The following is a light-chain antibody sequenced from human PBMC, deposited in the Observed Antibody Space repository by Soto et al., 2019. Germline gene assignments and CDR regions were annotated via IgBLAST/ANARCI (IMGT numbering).Light chain of an antibody. CDR1: QSVSRTY. Sequence: EIVLTQSPGTLSLSPGERATLSCRASQSVSRTYIAWYQQNPGRAPRLLIYGASSRATGIPDRLSGSGSGTDLPLTISRAEPEDFAVDFCQQYGRSPPFTFGQGTKVEIK. J-gene: IGKJ2*01. V-gene: IGKV3-20*01. CDR2: GAS. CDR3: QQYGRSPPFT.